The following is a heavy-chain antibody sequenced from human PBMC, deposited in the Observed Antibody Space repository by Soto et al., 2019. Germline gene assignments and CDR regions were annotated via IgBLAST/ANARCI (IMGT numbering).Heavy chain of an antibody. D-gene: IGHD3-22*01. CDR3: ARAGPLHYYESKGYAY. CDR2: ISAYNRNT. Sequence: QVQLVQSGAEVKKPGASVKVSCKASGYTFSSYGVSWVRQAPGQGLEWMGWISAYNRNTNYAQKLQGRVTMTTDTSTSTGYMELRSLRSDDTAVYFCARAGPLHYYESKGYAYWGQGTLVTVSS. J-gene: IGHJ4*02. V-gene: IGHV1-18*01. CDR1: GYTFSSYG.